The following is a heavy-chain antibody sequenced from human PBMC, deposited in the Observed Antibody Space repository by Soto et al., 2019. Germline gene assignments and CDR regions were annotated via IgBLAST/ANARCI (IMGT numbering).Heavy chain of an antibody. V-gene: IGHV3-23*01. J-gene: IGHJ4*02. Sequence: EVQLLESGGGLAQPGGSLRLSCAASGFTFSNYAMSWVRQAPGKGLEWVSGISGNYDSTYYADSVKGRFSISRDKSKNTLYLQMNSLRAEDTAVYYCAKETPSGYESERWPPFDYWGQGTLVTVSS. D-gene: IGHD5-12*01. CDR3: AKETPSGYESERWPPFDY. CDR1: GFTFSNYA. CDR2: ISGNYDST.